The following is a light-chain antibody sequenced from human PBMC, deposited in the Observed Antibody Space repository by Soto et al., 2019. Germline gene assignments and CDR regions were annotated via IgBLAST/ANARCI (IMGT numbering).Light chain of an antibody. CDR3: QSYDSSLRGRV. Sequence: QSVLTQPPSVSGAPGQRVTISCTGSSSNIGAGYDVHWYQQLPGTAPKLLIYGNTNRPSGVPDRFSGSKSGTSASLAITGLQAEDEGDYYCQSYDSSLRGRVFGGGTQLTVL. J-gene: IGLJ3*02. CDR2: GNT. V-gene: IGLV1-40*01. CDR1: SSNIGAGYD.